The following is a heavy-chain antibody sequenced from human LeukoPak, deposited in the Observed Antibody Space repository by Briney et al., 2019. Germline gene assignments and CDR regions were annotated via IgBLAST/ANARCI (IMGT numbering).Heavy chain of an antibody. D-gene: IGHD1-1*01. Sequence: SETLSLTCAVSGGSISSSNWWSWVRQPPGKGLEWIGEIYHSGSTNYNPSLKSRVTISVDKSKNQFSLKLSSVTAADTAVYYCATVAPRKGWTTHWNFDYWGQGTLVTVSS. CDR2: IYHSGST. CDR3: ATVAPRKGWTTHWNFDY. V-gene: IGHV4-4*02. CDR1: GGSISSSNW. J-gene: IGHJ4*02.